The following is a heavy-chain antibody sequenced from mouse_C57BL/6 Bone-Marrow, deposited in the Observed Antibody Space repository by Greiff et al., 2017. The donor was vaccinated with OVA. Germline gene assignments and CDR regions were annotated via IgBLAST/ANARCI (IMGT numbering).Heavy chain of an antibody. CDR2: IDPSDSET. CDR1: GYTFTSYW. V-gene: IGHV1-52*01. D-gene: IGHD2-5*01. Sequence: VQLQQPGAELVRPGSSVKLSCKASGYTFTSYWMHWVKQRPIQGLEWIGNIDPSDSETHYNQKFKDKATLTVDKSSSTAYMQLSSLTSEDSAVYYCARENYSNRGSAYWGQGTLVTVSA. CDR3: ARENYSNRGSAY. J-gene: IGHJ3*01.